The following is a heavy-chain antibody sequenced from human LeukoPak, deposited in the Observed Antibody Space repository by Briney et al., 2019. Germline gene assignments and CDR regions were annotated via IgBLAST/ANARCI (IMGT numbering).Heavy chain of an antibody. CDR3: ARVGPSSSFDYYYYYYMDV. D-gene: IGHD6-6*01. Sequence: GGSLRLSCAASGFTFSSYWMHWVRQAPGKGLVWVSRISSDGSSTSYADSVKGRFTISRDNAKNTLYLQMNSLRAEDTAVYYCARVGPSSSFDYYYYYYMDVWGKGTTVTVSS. V-gene: IGHV3-74*01. CDR2: ISSDGSST. J-gene: IGHJ6*03. CDR1: GFTFSSYW.